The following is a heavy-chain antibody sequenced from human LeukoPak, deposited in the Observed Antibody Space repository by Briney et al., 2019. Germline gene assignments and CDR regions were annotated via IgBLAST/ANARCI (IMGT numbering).Heavy chain of an antibody. J-gene: IGHJ4*02. CDR2: IYYSGST. CDR3: ASSVLRFLEWYLD. D-gene: IGHD3-3*01. Sequence: SETLSLTCTVSGGSISSSSYYWGWIRQPPGKGLEWIGSIYYSGSTYYNPSLKSRVTISVDTSKNQFSLKLSSVTAADTAVYYCASSVLRFLEWYLDWGQGTLVTVSS. CDR1: GGSISSSSYY. V-gene: IGHV4-39*07.